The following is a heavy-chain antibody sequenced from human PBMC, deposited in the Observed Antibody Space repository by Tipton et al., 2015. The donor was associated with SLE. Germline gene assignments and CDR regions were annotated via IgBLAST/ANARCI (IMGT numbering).Heavy chain of an antibody. Sequence: TLSLTCTVSGGSISGYYWSWIRQPPGKGLEWIGEINHSGSTNYNPSLKSRVTISVDTSKNQFSLKLSSVTAADTAVYYCARGRGFWSGPLDYWGQGTLVTVSS. V-gene: IGHV4-34*01. CDR3: ARGRGFWSGPLDY. CDR1: GGSISGYY. CDR2: INHSGST. J-gene: IGHJ4*02. D-gene: IGHD3-3*01.